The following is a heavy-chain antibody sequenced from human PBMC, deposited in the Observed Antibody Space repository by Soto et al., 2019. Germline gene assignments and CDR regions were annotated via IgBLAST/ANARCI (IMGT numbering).Heavy chain of an antibody. D-gene: IGHD2-21*02. CDR2: ISYDGSNK. V-gene: IGHV3-30*18. Sequence: HPGGSLRLSCAASGFTFSSYGMHWVRQAPGKGLEWVAVISYDGSNKYYADSVKGRFTISRDNSKNTLYLQMNSLRAEDTAVYYCAKEGADCGGDCPFDYWGQGTLVTVSS. CDR1: GFTFSSYG. CDR3: AKEGADCGGDCPFDY. J-gene: IGHJ4*02.